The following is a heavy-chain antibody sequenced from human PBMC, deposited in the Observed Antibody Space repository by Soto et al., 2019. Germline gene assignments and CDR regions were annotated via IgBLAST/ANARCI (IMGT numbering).Heavy chain of an antibody. V-gene: IGHV4-61*01. CDR3: ARIVVGATVDL. Sequence: SETLSLTCRISGCSVSIGRYFWSWIRQPPGKGLEWIAYISYTGDTNYNPSLKSRVTISVDTSRNQFSLTLTSVTAADTAVYFCARIVVGATVDLWGQGSLVTGAS. CDR2: ISYTGDT. J-gene: IGHJ5*02. CDR1: GCSVSIGRYF. D-gene: IGHD1-26*01.